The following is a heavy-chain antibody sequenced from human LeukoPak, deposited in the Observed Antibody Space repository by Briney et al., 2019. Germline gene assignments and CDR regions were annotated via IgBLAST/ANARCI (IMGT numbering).Heavy chain of an antibody. D-gene: IGHD5-18*01. V-gene: IGHV3-21*01. J-gene: IGHJ3*02. Sequence: GGSLRLSCAAPGFTFSSYSMNWVRQAPGKGLEWVSSISSSSSYIYYADSVKGRFTISRDNAKNSLYLQMNSLRAEDTAVYYCARGREYSFDAFDIWGQGTMVTVSS. CDR3: ARGREYSFDAFDI. CDR2: ISSSSSYI. CDR1: GFTFSSYS.